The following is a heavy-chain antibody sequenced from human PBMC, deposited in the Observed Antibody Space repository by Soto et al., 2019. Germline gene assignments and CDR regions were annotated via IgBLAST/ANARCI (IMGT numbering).Heavy chain of an antibody. Sequence: EVQLLESGRGWVQPGGSLRLSCAASGFPFSSYAMTWVRQAPGKGLEWVSGISASGGSTFYADFVKGRVTISRDNSKKMVYLQMGSLRAEDTAVYYCASSPPTDYGDYFDSWGQGTLVTVSS. V-gene: IGHV3-23*01. CDR2: ISASGGST. D-gene: IGHD4-17*01. CDR1: GFPFSSYA. CDR3: ASSPPTDYGDYFDS. J-gene: IGHJ4*02.